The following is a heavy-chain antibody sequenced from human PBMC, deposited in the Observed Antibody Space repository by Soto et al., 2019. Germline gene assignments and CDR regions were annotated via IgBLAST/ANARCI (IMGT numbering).Heavy chain of an antibody. J-gene: IGHJ4*02. Sequence: ASVKVSCKASGYTFTGDYIHWVRQAPGQGLEWMGWINPISGGTKYAQKFQGRVTMTRDTSISTAYMELSRLRSDDTAVFYCARSSCTNGICLPSYYFDSWGQGTLVTVSP. CDR1: GYTFTGDY. V-gene: IGHV1-2*02. D-gene: IGHD2-8*01. CDR2: INPISGGT. CDR3: ARSSCTNGICLPSYYFDS.